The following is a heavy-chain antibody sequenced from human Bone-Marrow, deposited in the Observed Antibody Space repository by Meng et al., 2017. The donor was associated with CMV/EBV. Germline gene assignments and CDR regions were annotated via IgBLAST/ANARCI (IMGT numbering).Heavy chain of an antibody. J-gene: IGHJ4*02. Sequence: ASVKVSCKSSGYTFTGYYMHWVRQAPGQGLEWMGWINPNSGGTNYAQKFQGRVTMTRDTSISTAYMELSRLRSDDTAVYYCAREMSEYYDFWSGPAPYSFDYWGQGTLVTVSS. CDR3: AREMSEYYDFWSGPAPYSFDY. CDR2: INPNSGGT. V-gene: IGHV1-2*02. CDR1: GYTFTGYY. D-gene: IGHD3-3*01.